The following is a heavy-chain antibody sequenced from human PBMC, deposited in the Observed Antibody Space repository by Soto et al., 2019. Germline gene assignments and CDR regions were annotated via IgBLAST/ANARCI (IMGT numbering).Heavy chain of an antibody. J-gene: IGHJ4*02. CDR2: ISYDGSNK. D-gene: IGHD3-10*01. CDR1: GFTFSSYG. CDR3: AKDRYLYGSGSSYMGMAFDY. Sequence: PGGSLRLSCAASGFTFSSYGMHWVRQAPGKGLEWVAVISYDGSNKYYADSVKGRFTISRDNSKNTLYLQMNSLRAEDTAVYYCAKDRYLYGSGSSYMGMAFDYWGQGTLVTVSS. V-gene: IGHV3-30*18.